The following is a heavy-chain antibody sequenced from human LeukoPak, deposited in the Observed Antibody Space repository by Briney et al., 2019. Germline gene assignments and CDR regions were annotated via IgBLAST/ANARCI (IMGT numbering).Heavy chain of an antibody. J-gene: IGHJ4*02. CDR2: IKTDGNST. V-gene: IGHV3-74*01. Sequence: GGSLRLPCGASGFPFRTYWMQWVRQAPGKGLVWVSRIKTDGNSTTYAASVKGRFTISRDNAKYTLYLQMNSLRAEDTAVYYCARGFYGRFDLWGQGTLVTVSS. D-gene: IGHD3-16*01. CDR3: ARGFYGRFDL. CDR1: GFPFRTYW.